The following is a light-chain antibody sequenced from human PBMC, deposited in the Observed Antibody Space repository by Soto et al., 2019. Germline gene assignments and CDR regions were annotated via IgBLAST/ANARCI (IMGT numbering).Light chain of an antibody. Sequence: VMTQSPDTLSLSPGESASLSCRASQSVRTYLAWFQQKPGQAPRLLIYGASARAPGVPARFSGRGSGTEFTLTISNLQSEDCAIYYCQQYDNWPPVTFGPGTKVDIK. CDR2: GAS. J-gene: IGKJ1*01. CDR1: QSVRTY. CDR3: QQYDNWPPVT. V-gene: IGKV3-15*01.